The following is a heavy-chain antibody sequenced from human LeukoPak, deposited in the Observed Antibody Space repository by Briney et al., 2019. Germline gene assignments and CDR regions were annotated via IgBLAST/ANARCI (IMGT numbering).Heavy chain of an antibody. V-gene: IGHV1-2*02. CDR1: GYTFTGYY. CDR2: IYPYSGDT. Sequence: ASVKVSCKASGYTFTGYYIHWVRQAPGQGLEWMGWIYPYSGDTNYAQNFQGRVTMTRDTSISTAYMELSRLRSDDTAVYYCARDYGDYPFDYWGQGTLVTVSS. CDR3: ARDYGDYPFDY. D-gene: IGHD4-17*01. J-gene: IGHJ4*02.